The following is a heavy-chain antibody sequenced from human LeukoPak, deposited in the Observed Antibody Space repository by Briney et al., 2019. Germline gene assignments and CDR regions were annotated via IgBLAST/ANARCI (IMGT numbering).Heavy chain of an antibody. CDR1: GYTFTSYG. V-gene: IGHV1-18*01. J-gene: IGHJ4*02. CDR3: ARDPRVRLRSSSSGY. Sequence: ASVKVSCKASGYTFTSYGISWVRQAPGQGLEWMGWISAYNGNTNYAQKLQGRVTMTTDTSTSTAYMELRSLRSDDTAVYYCARDPRVRLRSSSSGYWGQGTLVTVSS. D-gene: IGHD6-6*01. CDR2: ISAYNGNT.